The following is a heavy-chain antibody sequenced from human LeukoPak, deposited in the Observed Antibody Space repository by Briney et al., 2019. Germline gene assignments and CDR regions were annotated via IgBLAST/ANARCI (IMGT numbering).Heavy chain of an antibody. CDR1: GFTFSSYA. CDR3: ARDFHRRYYDSSGYNAFDI. CDR2: ISGSGGST. D-gene: IGHD3-22*01. J-gene: IGHJ3*02. Sequence: GGSLRLSCAASGFTFSSYAMSWVRQAPEKGLEWVSGISGSGGSTYHADSVKGRFTISRDNSKNTLYLQMNSLRAEDTAVYYCARDFHRRYYDSSGYNAFDIWGQGTMVTVSS. V-gene: IGHV3-23*01.